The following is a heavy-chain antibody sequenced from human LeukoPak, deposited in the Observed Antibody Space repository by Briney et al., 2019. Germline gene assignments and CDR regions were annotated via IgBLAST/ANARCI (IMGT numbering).Heavy chain of an antibody. V-gene: IGHV1-2*02. CDR2: INPNSGGT. CDR3: ARGYEQLVDVGPFDY. D-gene: IGHD6-6*01. J-gene: IGHJ4*02. CDR1: GYTFTDYY. Sequence: ASVKVSCKASGYTFTDYYMHWVRQAPGQGLEWMGWINPNSGGTNYAQKFQGRVTMTRDTSISTAYMELSRLRSDDTAVYYCARGYEQLVDVGPFDYWGQGTLVTVSS.